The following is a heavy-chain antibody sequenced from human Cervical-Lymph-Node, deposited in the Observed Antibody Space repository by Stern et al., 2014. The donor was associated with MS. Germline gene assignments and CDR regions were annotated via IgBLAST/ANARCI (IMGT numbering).Heavy chain of an antibody. D-gene: IGHD4-23*01. Sequence: EVKLEESGGGLVQPGGSLRLSCAASGFTFSSYWMHWVRHAPGQGLVWVSRINSDGSSTSYADSVKGRFTISRDNAKNTLYLQMNSLRAEDTAVYYCARVGYGGNSAFDYWGQGTLVTVSS. CDR3: ARVGYGGNSAFDY. V-gene: IGHV3-74*02. CDR1: GFTFSSYW. CDR2: INSDGSST. J-gene: IGHJ4*02.